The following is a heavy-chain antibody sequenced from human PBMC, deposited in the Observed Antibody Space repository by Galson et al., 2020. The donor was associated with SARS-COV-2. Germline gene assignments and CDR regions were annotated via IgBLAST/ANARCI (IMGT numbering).Heavy chain of an antibody. CDR1: GFTFDDYA. CDR3: ATISGGSYDQYFDY. V-gene: IGHV3-9*01. D-gene: IGHD1-26*01. Sequence: GGSLRLSCAASGFTFDDYAMHWVRQAPGKGLEWVSGISWNSGSIGYADSVKGRFTISRDNAKNSLYLQMNSLRAEDTALYYCATISGGSYDQYFDYWGQGTLVTVSS. CDR2: ISWNSGSI. J-gene: IGHJ4*02.